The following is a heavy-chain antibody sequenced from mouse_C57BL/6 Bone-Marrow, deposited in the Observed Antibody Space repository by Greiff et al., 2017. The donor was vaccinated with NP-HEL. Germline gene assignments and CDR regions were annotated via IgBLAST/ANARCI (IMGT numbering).Heavy chain of an antibody. CDR1: GYTFTSSG. J-gene: IGHJ4*01. Sequence: VQLQQSGAELARPGASVKLSCKASGYTFTSSGISWVKQRPGQGLEWIGEIYPRSGHTYYNEKFKGTATLTADKSSSTAYMELRSLTSEDSAVYFCARARAKIYYGYDEGYAMDYWGQGTSVTVAS. CDR2: IYPRSGHT. CDR3: ARARAKIYYGYDEGYAMDY. V-gene: IGHV1-81*01. D-gene: IGHD2-2*01.